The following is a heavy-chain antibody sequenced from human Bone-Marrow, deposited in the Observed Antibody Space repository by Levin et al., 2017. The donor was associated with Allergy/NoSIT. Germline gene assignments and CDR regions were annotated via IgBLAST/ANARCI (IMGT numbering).Heavy chain of an antibody. J-gene: IGHJ5*02. Sequence: SETLSLTCTVSGGSISSYYWSWIRQPPGKGLEWIGYIYYSGSTNYNPSLKSRVTISVDTSKNQFSLKLSSVTAADTAVYYCARAEPGYDFWSGYAVWFDPWGQGTLVTVSS. CDR3: ARAEPGYDFWSGYAVWFDP. CDR2: IYYSGST. CDR1: GGSISSYY. D-gene: IGHD3-3*01. V-gene: IGHV4-59*01.